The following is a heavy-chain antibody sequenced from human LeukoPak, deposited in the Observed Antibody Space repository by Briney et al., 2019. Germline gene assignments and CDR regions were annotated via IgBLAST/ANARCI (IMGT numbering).Heavy chain of an antibody. Sequence: SETLSLTCTVSGDSSSSYYWSWIRQPPGKGLEWIGYVHHSGITNYNPSLKSRVTISVDTSRNQFSLKLSSVTAADTAVYCCARDRGYGDPKFDYWGQGILVTVSS. CDR3: ARDRGYGDPKFDY. J-gene: IGHJ4*02. D-gene: IGHD4-17*01. V-gene: IGHV4-59*01. CDR2: VHHSGIT. CDR1: GDSSSSYY.